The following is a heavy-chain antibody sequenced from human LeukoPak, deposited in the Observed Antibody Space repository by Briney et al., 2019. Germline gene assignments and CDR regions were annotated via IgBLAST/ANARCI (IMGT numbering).Heavy chain of an antibody. CDR3: AKDLGPVALNGGDY. J-gene: IGHJ4*02. CDR1: GFTFSSYG. Sequence: PGGSLRLSCAASGFTFSSYGMHWVHQAPGRGLEWVAFIRYDGSNKYYADSVKGRFTISRDNSKNTLYLQMNSLRPDDTAVYYCAKDLGPVALNGGDYWGQGTLVTVSS. CDR2: IRYDGSNK. D-gene: IGHD6-19*01. V-gene: IGHV3-30*02.